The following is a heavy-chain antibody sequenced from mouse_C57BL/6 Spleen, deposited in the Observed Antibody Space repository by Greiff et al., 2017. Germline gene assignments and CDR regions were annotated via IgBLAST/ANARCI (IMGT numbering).Heavy chain of an antibody. J-gene: IGHJ2*01. CDR2: INPNNGGT. CDR3: ARSRGNYGFFYFDY. V-gene: IGHV1-26*01. Sequence: EVQLQQSGPELVKPGASVKISCKASGYTFTDYYMNWVKQSHGKSLEWIGDINPNNGGTSYNQKFKGKATLTVDKSSSTAYMELRSLTSEDSAVYYCARSRGNYGFFYFDYWGQGTTLTVSS. CDR1: GYTFTDYY. D-gene: IGHD2-1*01.